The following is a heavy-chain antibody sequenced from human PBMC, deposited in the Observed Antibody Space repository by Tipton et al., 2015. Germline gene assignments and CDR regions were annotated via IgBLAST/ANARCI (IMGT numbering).Heavy chain of an antibody. D-gene: IGHD4-17*01. CDR2: ISFSDTT. CDR3: ASLLLYGDYVHGLGY. J-gene: IGHJ4*02. CDR1: GGSVSSGSYY. V-gene: IGHV4-61*01. Sequence: TLSLTCTVSGGSVSSGSYYWSWIRQPPGKGLEWIGYISFSDTTHYNPSLKSRITISLNTSKNQFSLKMSSVTAADTAVYYCASLLLYGDYVHGLGYWGRGTLVTVSS.